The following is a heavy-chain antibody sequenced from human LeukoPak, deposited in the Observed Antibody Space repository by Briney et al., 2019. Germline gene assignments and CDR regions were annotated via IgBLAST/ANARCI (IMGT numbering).Heavy chain of an antibody. V-gene: IGHV4-31*03. Sequence: PSETLSLTCTVSGGSISSGGYYWSWIRQHPGEGLEWIGYIYYSGSTYYTPSLKSRVTIPVDTSKNQFSLRLSSVTAADTAVYYSARLASGSYGPLTPFDYWGQGTLVTVSS. J-gene: IGHJ4*02. CDR1: GGSISSGGYY. D-gene: IGHD1-26*01. CDR3: ARLASGSYGPLTPFDY. CDR2: IYYSGST.